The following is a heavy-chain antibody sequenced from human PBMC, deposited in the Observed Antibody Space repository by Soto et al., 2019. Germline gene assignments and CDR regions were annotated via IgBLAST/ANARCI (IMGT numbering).Heavy chain of an antibody. J-gene: IGHJ6*02. CDR2: IYTSGST. CDR3: AREGASGFGMDV. V-gene: IGHV4-4*07. CDR1: GGSIRSYY. Sequence: SETLSLTCNVSGGSIRSYYWSWVRQPAGKPLGWIGRIYTSGSTNYNPSLKSRVSMSVDTSKNQFSLEVTSVTAADTAVYYCAREGASGFGMDVWGQGTTVTVS. D-gene: IGHD1-26*01.